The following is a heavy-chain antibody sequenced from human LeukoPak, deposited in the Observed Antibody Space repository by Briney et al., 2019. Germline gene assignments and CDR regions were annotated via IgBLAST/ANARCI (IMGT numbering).Heavy chain of an antibody. V-gene: IGHV3-48*03. CDR1: GFTFSSYE. J-gene: IGHJ4*02. D-gene: IGHD6-19*01. CDR2: ISSSGSTI. CDR3: AREGRQWLVRGWYFDY. Sequence: GGSLRLSCAASGFTFSSYEMNWVCQAPGKGLEWVSYISSSGSTIYYADSVKGRFTISRDNAKNSLYLQMNSLRAEDTAVYYCAREGRQWLVRGWYFDYWGQGTLVTVSS.